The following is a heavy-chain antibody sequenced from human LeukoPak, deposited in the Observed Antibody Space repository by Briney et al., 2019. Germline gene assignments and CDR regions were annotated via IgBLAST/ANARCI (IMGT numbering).Heavy chain of an antibody. D-gene: IGHD3-9*01. CDR3: ARDGSYDILTGYYREGDDY. CDR1: GFTFSSYA. CDR2: ISGSGGST. J-gene: IGHJ4*02. V-gene: IGHV3-23*01. Sequence: GGSLRLSCAASGFTFSSYAMSWVRQAPGKGLEWVSAISGSGGSTYYADSVKGRFTISRDNSKNTLYLQMNSLRAEDTAVYYCARDGSYDILTGYYREGDDYWGQGTLVTVSS.